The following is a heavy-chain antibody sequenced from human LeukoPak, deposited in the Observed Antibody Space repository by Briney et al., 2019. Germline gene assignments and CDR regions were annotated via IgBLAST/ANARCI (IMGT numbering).Heavy chain of an antibody. J-gene: IGHJ6*02. CDR1: GGSISSYY. Sequence: SETLSLTCTASGGSISSYYWSWIRQPPGKGLEWIGYIYSSGSTNYNPSLKSRVTISVDTSKNQFSLKLSSVTAADTAVYYCASHSSSWYKPYYYYGMDVWGQGTTVTVSS. D-gene: IGHD6-13*01. CDR2: IYSSGST. V-gene: IGHV4-59*01. CDR3: ASHSSSWYKPYYYYGMDV.